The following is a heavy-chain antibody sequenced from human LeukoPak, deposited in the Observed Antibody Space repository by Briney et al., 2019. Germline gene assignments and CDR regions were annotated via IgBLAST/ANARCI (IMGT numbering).Heavy chain of an antibody. D-gene: IGHD6-19*01. Sequence: VASVKVSCKASVYTFTGYYMHWVRQAPGQGLEWMGWINPNSGGTNYAQKFQGRVTMTRDTSISTAYMELSRLRSDDTAVYYCARDSSGWYEWFDPWGQGTLVTVSS. J-gene: IGHJ5*02. CDR3: ARDSSGWYEWFDP. V-gene: IGHV1-2*02. CDR2: INPNSGGT. CDR1: VYTFTGYY.